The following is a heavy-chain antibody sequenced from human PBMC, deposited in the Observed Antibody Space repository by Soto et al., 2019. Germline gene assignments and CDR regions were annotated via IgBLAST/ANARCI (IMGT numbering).Heavy chain of an antibody. CDR1: GFTVSSNY. CDR3: ARVQPGCSSNSCYTYYYYGMDV. D-gene: IGHD2-2*02. CDR2: IYSGGST. V-gene: IGHV3-53*01. J-gene: IGHJ6*02. Sequence: PGGSLRLSCAASGFTVSSNYMSWVRQAPGKGLEWVSVIYSGGSTYYADSVKGRFTISRDNSKNTLYLQMNSLRAEDTAVYYCARVQPGCSSNSCYTYYYYGMDVWGQGTTVTVSS.